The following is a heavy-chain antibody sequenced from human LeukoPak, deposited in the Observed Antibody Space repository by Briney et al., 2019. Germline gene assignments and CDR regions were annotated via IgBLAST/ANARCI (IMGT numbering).Heavy chain of an antibody. D-gene: IGHD5-18*01. J-gene: IGHJ2*01. CDR1: GFTFSSYA. Sequence: GGSLRLSCAASGFTFSSYAMSWVRQAPGKGLEWVSYISSSSSTIYYADSVKGRFTISRDNAKNSLYLQMNSLRAEDTAVYYCARDKDTAYWYFDLWGRGTLVTVSS. CDR2: ISSSSSTI. CDR3: ARDKDTAYWYFDL. V-gene: IGHV3-48*04.